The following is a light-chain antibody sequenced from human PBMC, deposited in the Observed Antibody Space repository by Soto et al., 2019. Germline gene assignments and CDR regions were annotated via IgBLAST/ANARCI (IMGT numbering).Light chain of an antibody. J-gene: IGLJ2*01. V-gene: IGLV2-14*01. CDR2: DVS. CDR1: SSDVGGYDY. CDR3: NSYTSSSTLV. Sequence: QSALTQPASVSGSPGQSITISCTGTSSDVGGYDYVSWYQQYPGKAPKLMIYDVSNRPSGVSNRFSGSKSGNTASLTISGLQAEDEADYYCNSYTSSSTLVFGGGTKLTV.